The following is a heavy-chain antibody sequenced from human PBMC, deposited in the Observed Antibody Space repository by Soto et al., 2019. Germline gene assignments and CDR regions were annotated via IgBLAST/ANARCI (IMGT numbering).Heavy chain of an antibody. Sequence: PSETLSLTCTVSGGSISSSSYYWGWIRQPPGKGQEWIGSIYYSGSTYYNPSLRSRVTISVDTSKNHFSLKLSSVTAADTAVYYCARIFMGGVWSIAAAGTMDDYYYMDVWGKGTTVTVSS. CDR1: GGSISSSSYY. CDR3: ARIFMGGVWSIAAAGTMDDYYYMDV. J-gene: IGHJ6*03. V-gene: IGHV4-39*01. CDR2: IYYSGST. D-gene: IGHD6-13*01.